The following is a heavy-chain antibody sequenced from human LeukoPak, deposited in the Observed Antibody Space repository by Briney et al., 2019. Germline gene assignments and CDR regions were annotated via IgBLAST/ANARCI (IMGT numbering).Heavy chain of an antibody. CDR2: INHSGST. CDR3: ARVRDTYYYDSSGQQFDY. CDR1: GASINSYR. J-gene: IGHJ4*02. Sequence: SETLSLTCNVSGASINSYRWNWIRQPPGKGLEWIGEINHSGSTNYNPSLKSRVTISVDTSKNQFSLKLSSVTAADTAVYYCARVRDTYYYDSSGQQFDYWGQGTLVTVSS. V-gene: IGHV4-34*01. D-gene: IGHD3-22*01.